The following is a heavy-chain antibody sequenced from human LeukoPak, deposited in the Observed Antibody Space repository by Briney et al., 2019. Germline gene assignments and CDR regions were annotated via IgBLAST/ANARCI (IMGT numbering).Heavy chain of an antibody. CDR1: GYTFTDYY. Sequence: GASVKVSCKASGYTFTDYYIHWVRQAPGQGLERMGCINPNSGGTNYAQKFQGRVTMTRDTSIATTYMDLSSLISDDTAVYYCARGHDNTGYNYFDYWGQGTLVTVSS. CDR3: ARGHDNTGYNYFDY. J-gene: IGHJ4*02. CDR2: INPNSGGT. D-gene: IGHD3-9*01. V-gene: IGHV1-2*02.